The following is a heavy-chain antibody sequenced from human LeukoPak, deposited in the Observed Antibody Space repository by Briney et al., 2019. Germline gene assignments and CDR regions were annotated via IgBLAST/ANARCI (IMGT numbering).Heavy chain of an antibody. V-gene: IGHV3-7*01. CDR3: ARVLVGATPGDQFDP. D-gene: IGHD1-26*01. CDR1: GFTFSSYW. CDR2: IKQDGSEK. Sequence: PGGSLRLSCAASGFTFSSYWMSWVRQAPGKGLEWVANIKQDGSEKYYVDSVKGRFTISRDNAKNTLYLQMNSLRAEDTAVYYCARVLVGATPGDQFDPWGQGTLVTVSS. J-gene: IGHJ5*02.